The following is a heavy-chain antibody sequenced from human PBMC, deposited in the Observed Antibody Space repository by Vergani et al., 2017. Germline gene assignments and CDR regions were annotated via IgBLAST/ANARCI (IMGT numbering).Heavy chain of an antibody. CDR3: ARSGYCAHGVCYMTYYYYMDV. Sequence: QVQLEETGGGVVQPGRPLRLSCAGSGFTLSSHAMHWVRQAPGKGVEWVAFIWYDGSKEYYADSVKGRLTISRDNSKNTLYLQMNNLRAADTAVYYCARSGYCAHGVCYMTYYYYMDVWGKGSAVTVSS. CDR2: IWYDGSKE. V-gene: IGHV3-33*01. CDR1: GFTLSSHA. J-gene: IGHJ6*03. D-gene: IGHD2-8*01.